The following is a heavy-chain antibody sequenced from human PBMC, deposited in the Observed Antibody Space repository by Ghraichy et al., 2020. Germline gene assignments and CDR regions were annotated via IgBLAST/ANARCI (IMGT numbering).Heavy chain of an antibody. Sequence: ASVKVSCKASGYTFTGYYMHWVRQAPGQGLEWMGWINPNSGGTNYAQKFQGWVTMTRDTSISTAYMELSRLRSDDTAVYYCARGYGSYVNYGMDVWGQGTTVTVSS. CDR1: GYTFTGYY. J-gene: IGHJ6*02. CDR3: ARGYGSYVNYGMDV. V-gene: IGHV1-2*04. CDR2: INPNSGGT. D-gene: IGHD1-26*01.